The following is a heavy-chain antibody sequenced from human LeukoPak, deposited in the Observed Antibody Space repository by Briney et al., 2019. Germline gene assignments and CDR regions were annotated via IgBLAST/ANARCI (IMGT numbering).Heavy chain of an antibody. J-gene: IGHJ4*02. CDR2: ISYDGSNK. CDR1: GFTSSSYA. Sequence: GGSLRLSCAASGFTSSSYAMHWVRQAPGKGLEWVALISYDGSNKYYADSVKGRFTISRDNSKNTLYLQMNSLRTEDTAVYYCARDLGRDSSWYVYDYWGQGTLVTVSS. CDR3: ARDLGRDSSWYVYDY. D-gene: IGHD6-13*01. V-gene: IGHV3-30-3*01.